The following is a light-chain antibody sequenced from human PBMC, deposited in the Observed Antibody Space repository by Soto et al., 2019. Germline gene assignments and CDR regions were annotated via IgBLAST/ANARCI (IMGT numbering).Light chain of an antibody. CDR3: QQYYSYSPT. CDR2: DAS. Sequence: GDRVTITCRASQSISYWLAWYQQKPGKAPKLLIYDASSLERGVPSRFSGSRSGTEFTLTISSLQPDDFATYYCQQYYSYSPTFGQGTKVDIK. CDR1: QSISYW. V-gene: IGKV1-5*01. J-gene: IGKJ1*01.